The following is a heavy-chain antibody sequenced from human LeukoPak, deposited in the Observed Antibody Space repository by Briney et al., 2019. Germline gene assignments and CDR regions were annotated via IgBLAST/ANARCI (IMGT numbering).Heavy chain of an antibody. CDR2: IIPIFGTA. V-gene: IGHV1-69*13. Sequence: RGASVKVSCKASGGTFSSYAISWVRQAPGQGLEWMGGIIPIFGTANYAQKFRGRVTITADESTSTAYMELSSLRSEDTAVYYCARGATQQYSSSWLNWFDPWGQGTLVTVSS. CDR3: ARGATQQYSSSWLNWFDP. J-gene: IGHJ5*02. D-gene: IGHD6-13*01. CDR1: GGTFSSYA.